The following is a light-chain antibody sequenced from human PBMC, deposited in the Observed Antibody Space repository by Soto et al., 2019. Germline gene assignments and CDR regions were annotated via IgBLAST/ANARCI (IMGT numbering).Light chain of an antibody. CDR2: EVS. V-gene: IGLV2-8*01. CDR1: SSDVGGYNY. CDR3: SSYAGSNNVL. J-gene: IGLJ2*01. Sequence: QSALTQPPSASGSPGQSVTISCTGTSSDVGGYNYVSWYQQHPGKAPKLMIYEVSKRPSRVPDRFSGSKSGNTASLTVSGLQAEDEADYYCSSYAGSNNVLFGGGTKLTVL.